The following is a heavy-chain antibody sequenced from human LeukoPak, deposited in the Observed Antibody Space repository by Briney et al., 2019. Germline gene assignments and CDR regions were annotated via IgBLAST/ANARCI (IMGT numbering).Heavy chain of an antibody. CDR3: ARDRMIMGDAFDI. Sequence: PGGSLRLSCAASGFTFSYYSMNWVRQTPGKGLEWVSSISSGSNYIYYADSVQGRFTISRDNTKNSLYLQMNSLRAEDTAVYYCARDRMIMGDAFDIWGQGTMVTVSS. D-gene: IGHD3-22*01. V-gene: IGHV3-21*01. CDR2: ISSGSNYI. CDR1: GFTFSYYS. J-gene: IGHJ3*02.